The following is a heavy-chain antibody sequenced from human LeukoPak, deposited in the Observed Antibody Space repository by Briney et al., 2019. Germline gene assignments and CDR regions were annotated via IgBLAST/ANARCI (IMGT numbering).Heavy chain of an antibody. CDR2: IYHSGST. CDR3: ARGGGPYSYGPFDY. V-gene: IGHV4-30-2*01. J-gene: IGHJ4*02. D-gene: IGHD5-18*01. Sequence: SETLSLTCAVSGGSISSGGYSWSWIRQPPGKGLEWIGYIYHSGSTYYNPSPKSRVTISVDRSKNQFSLKLSSVTAADTAVYYCARGGGPYSYGPFDYWGQGTLVTVSS. CDR1: GGSISSGGYS.